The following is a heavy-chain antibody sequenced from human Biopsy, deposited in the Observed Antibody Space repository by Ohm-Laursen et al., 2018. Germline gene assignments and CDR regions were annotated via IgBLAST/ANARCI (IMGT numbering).Heavy chain of an antibody. D-gene: IGHD1-14*01. CDR3: ARGRSHLLPDHDWFDP. Sequence: LSLTCAASGFGLTNYTINWVRQAPGKGLEWVSSISRSTSHILYAETLKGRFTSSRDNAKNSVYLQMNGLRVEDTAVYYCARGRSHLLPDHDWFDPWGQGTLVTVSS. CDR1: GFGLTNYT. V-gene: IGHV3-21*06. J-gene: IGHJ5*02. CDR2: ISRSTSHI.